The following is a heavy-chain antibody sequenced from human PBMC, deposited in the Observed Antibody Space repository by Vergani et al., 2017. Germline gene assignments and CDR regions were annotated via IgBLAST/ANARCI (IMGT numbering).Heavy chain of an antibody. CDR1: GGTFSSYA. J-gene: IGHJ6*03. CDR2: IIPIFGTA. V-gene: IGHV1-69*01. CDR3: ASQPHRIAARAPYYYYMDV. D-gene: IGHD6-6*01. Sequence: QVQLVQSGAEVKKPGSSVKVSCKASGGTFSSYAISWVRQAPGQGLEWMGGIIPIFGTANYAQKFQGRVTITADESTSTAYMELSSLRSEDTAVYYCASQPHRIAARAPYYYYMDVWGKGTTVTVSS.